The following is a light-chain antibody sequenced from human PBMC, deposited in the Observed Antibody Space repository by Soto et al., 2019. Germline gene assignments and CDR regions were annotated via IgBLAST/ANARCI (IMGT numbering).Light chain of an antibody. J-gene: IGKJ4*01. CDR1: QGIRNN. CDR3: LQDYNYPLT. CDR2: AAF. Sequence: IQMTQSPASLFVSHGDRVSIPCRASQGIRNNLGWYQQKPGKAPKLLIDAAFSLQSGVPSRFSGSGSGTDFTITISSLQPEDFATYYCLQDYNYPLTFGGGTKVDIK. V-gene: IGKV1-6*01.